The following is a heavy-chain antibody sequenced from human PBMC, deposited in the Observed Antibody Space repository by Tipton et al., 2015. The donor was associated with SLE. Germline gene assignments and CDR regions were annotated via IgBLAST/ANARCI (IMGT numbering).Heavy chain of an antibody. J-gene: IGHJ3*02. CDR1: GGSISSSSYY. V-gene: IGHV4-39*01. D-gene: IGHD6-19*01. Sequence: TLSLTCTVSGGSISSSSYYWGWIRQPPGKGLEWIGSIYYSGSTYYNPSLKSRVTISVDTSKNQFSLKLSSVTAADTAVYYCARRVGQWLGPWGFGAFDIWGQGTMVTVSS. CDR3: ARRVGQWLGPWGFGAFDI. CDR2: IYYSGST.